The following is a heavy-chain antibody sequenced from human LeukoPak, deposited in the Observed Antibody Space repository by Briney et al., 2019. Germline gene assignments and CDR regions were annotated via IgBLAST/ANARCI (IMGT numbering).Heavy chain of an antibody. CDR3: ARDIVPACIFWDF. J-gene: IGHJ4*02. Sequence: GGSLRLSCAVSGFTFSSYWMRWVRQAPGKGLECVVNINQGGSEKYYVDSVKGRFTISRDNAKNSLYQQMNSLRAEDTAVYYCARDIVPACIFWDFWGQGSLVSVSS. D-gene: IGHD2-2*01. V-gene: IGHV3-7*05. CDR2: INQGGSEK. CDR1: GFTFSSYW.